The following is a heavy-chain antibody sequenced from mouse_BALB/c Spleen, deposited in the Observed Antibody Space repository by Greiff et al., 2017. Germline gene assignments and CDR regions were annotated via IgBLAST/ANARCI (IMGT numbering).Heavy chain of an antibody. CDR2: INPSSGYT. J-gene: IGHJ2*01. CDR3: ARSGRTYYFDY. CDR1: GYTFTSYT. Sequence: VQLQQSGAELARPGASVKMSCKASGYTFTSYTMHWVNQRPGQGLEWIGYINPSSGYTNYNQTFKDKATLTADKSSSTAYMQLSSLTSEDSAVYYCARSGRTYYFDYWGQGTTLTVSS. V-gene: IGHV1-4*01. D-gene: IGHD1-1*01.